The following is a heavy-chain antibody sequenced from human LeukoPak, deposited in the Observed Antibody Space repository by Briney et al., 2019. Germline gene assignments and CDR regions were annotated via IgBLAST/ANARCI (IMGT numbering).Heavy chain of an antibody. CDR3: ARRLIRSYGSGSYNCFDP. V-gene: IGHV2-5*01. CDR1: GFSLRTTGVG. D-gene: IGHD3-10*01. Sequence: SGPTLVKPTQTLTLTCTFSGFSLRTTGVGVGWIRQPPGKALEWLAVIYWNDDKQYCPSLKSRLTIIKDTSKNQVVLTLTNMDPVDTATYYCARRLIRSYGSGSYNCFDPWGQGTLSPSPQ. J-gene: IGHJ5*02. CDR2: IYWNDDK.